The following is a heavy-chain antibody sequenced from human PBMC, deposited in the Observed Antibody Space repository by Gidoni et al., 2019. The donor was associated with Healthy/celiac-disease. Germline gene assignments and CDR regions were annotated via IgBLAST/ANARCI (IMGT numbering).Heavy chain of an antibody. J-gene: IGHJ6*02. CDR3: ARGPSWLRFYCSSTSCYGMDV. Sequence: QVQLQQCAAGLFKPSETLSLTCSVYGVSFSGYYWSWIRQPPGKGLEWIGEINHSGSTNYNPSLKSRVNISLDTSKNQFSLKRSSVTAADTAVYYCARGPSWLRFYCSSTSCYGMDVWGQGTTVTVSS. V-gene: IGHV4-34*01. D-gene: IGHD2-2*01. CDR1: GVSFSGYY. CDR2: INHSGST.